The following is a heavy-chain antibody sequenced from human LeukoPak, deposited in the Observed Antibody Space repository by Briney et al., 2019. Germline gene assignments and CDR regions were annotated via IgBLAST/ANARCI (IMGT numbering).Heavy chain of an antibody. CDR1: GFTFSSYW. CDR2: IKQDGSEK. J-gene: IGHJ4*02. CDR3: ASLYYDILTGYIDY. V-gene: IGHV3-7*01. Sequence: GGSLRLSCAASGFTFSSYWMSWVRQAPGKGLEWVANIKQDGSEKYCVDSVKGRFTISRDNAKNSLYLQMNSLRAEDTAVYYCASLYYDILTGYIDYWGQGTLVTVSS. D-gene: IGHD3-9*01.